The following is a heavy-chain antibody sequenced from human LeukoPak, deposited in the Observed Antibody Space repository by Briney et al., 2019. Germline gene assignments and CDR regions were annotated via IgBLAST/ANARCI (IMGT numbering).Heavy chain of an antibody. D-gene: IGHD6-13*01. CDR1: GASISSYY. V-gene: IGHV4-59*01. CDR3: AREDGYSSSWYSDY. Sequence: SETLSLTCTVSGASISSYYWSWIRQPPGKGLEWIGFIYYSGSTNYNPSLKSRVTISVDTSKNQFSLKLSSVTAADPAVYYCAREDGYSSSWYSDYWGQGTLVTVSS. J-gene: IGHJ4*02. CDR2: IYYSGST.